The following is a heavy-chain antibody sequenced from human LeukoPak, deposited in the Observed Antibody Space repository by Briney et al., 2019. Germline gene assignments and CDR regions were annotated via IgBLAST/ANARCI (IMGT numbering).Heavy chain of an antibody. D-gene: IGHD2-8*01. CDR2: IRQDGSEF. CDR3: TKLARAPRDFDY. V-gene: IGHV3-7*03. CDR1: GFTFNNYW. Sequence: GGSLRLSCAASGFTFNNYWMSWVRQVPGKGPEWVANIRQDGSEFYYVDSVKGRFTVSRDNAKNSLYLQMNSLKIEDTAVYYCTKLARAPRDFDYWGQGTLVTVSS. J-gene: IGHJ4*01.